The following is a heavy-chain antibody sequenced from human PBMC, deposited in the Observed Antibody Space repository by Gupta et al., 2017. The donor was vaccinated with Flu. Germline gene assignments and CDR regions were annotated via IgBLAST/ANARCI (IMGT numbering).Heavy chain of an antibody. CDR2: IYYSGST. J-gene: IGHJ4*02. V-gene: IGHV4-39*01. D-gene: IGHD5-24*01. Sequence: QLQLQESGPGLVKPSETLSLTCTVSGGSISSSSYYWGWIRQPPGKGLEWIGSIYYSGSTYYNPSLKSRVTISVDTSKNQFSLKLSSVTAADTAVYYCAIISGDGYKPSGADYWGQGTLVTVSS. CDR3: AIISGDGYKPSGADY. CDR1: GGSISSSSYY.